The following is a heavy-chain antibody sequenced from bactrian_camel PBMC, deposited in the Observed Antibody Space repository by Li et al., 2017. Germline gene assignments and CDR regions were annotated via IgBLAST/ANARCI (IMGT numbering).Heavy chain of an antibody. J-gene: IGHJ4*01. Sequence: HVQLVESGGGSAQAGGSLVLSCAPSGSIADAYCVGWFRQAPGKEREVVAALPGGGATAVYGYSVQGRFTISQDDASNTVYLKMNSLKPEDTAMYYCAWAPGWTCTVVSGVRSWGQGTQVTVS. CDR1: GSIADAYC. V-gene: IGHV3S63*01. CDR3: AWAPGWTCTVVSGVRS. CDR2: LPGGGATA. D-gene: IGHD6*01.